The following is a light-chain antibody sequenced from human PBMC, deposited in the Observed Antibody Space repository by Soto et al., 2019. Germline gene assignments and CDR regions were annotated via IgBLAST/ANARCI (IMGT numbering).Light chain of an antibody. CDR2: GNS. J-gene: IGLJ3*02. CDR3: QSYDSSLSGWV. Sequence: QSVLTQPPSVSGAPGQRVTISCTGRSSNIGAGYDVHWYQQLPGTAPKLPIYGNSNRPSGVPDRFSGSKSGTSASLALTGLQDEDEADYYCQSYDSSLSGWVFGGGTTLTDL. CDR1: SSNIGAGYD. V-gene: IGLV1-40*01.